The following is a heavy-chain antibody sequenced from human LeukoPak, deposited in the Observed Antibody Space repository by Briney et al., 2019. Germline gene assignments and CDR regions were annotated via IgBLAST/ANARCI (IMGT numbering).Heavy chain of an antibody. V-gene: IGHV3-23*01. Sequence: GGSLRLSCAAPVYTSSNYAMNGVRQAPGKGLEWGSAVRVSDAGTSYADSVKGRFTISRDNSKNTLYLQMNSLRAEHTAVYYCAKDRRGSNYSGSDYWGQGPLVTVSS. CDR3: AKDRRGSNYSGSDY. J-gene: IGHJ4*02. CDR1: VYTSSNYA. CDR2: VRVSDAGT. D-gene: IGHD1-26*01.